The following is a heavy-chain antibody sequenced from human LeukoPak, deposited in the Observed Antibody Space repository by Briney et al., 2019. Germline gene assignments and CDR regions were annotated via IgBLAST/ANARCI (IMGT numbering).Heavy chain of an antibody. CDR2: IKDDGSEK. CDR1: GHIFRKYC. D-gene: IGHD2-2*01. V-gene: IGHV3-7*01. J-gene: IGHJ4*02. Sequence: GGPLRLSCVPSGHIFRKYCVRWLPGARGKGLGWVANIKDDGSEKYSVQGRFTISRDKAKNSLYLQMNSLRVEDTAVYYCARRSTEDYWGQGTLVTVSS. CDR3: ARRSTEDY.